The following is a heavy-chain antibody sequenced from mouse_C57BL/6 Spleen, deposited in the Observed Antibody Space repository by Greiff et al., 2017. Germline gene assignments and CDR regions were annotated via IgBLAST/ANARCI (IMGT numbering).Heavy chain of an antibody. J-gene: IGHJ4*01. CDR3: ARDPYYGSRGAMDY. D-gene: IGHD1-1*01. Sequence: EVQGVESGGGLVKPGGSLKLSCAASGLTFSSYAMSWVRQTPEKRLEWVATISDGGSYTYYPDNVKGRFTISRDNAKNNLYLQMSHLKSEDTAMYYCARDPYYGSRGAMDYWGQGTSVTVSS. V-gene: IGHV5-4*01. CDR1: GLTFSSYA. CDR2: ISDGGSYT.